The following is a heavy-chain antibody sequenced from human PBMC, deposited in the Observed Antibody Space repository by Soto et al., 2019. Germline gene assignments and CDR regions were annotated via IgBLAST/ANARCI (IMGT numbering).Heavy chain of an antibody. J-gene: IGHJ4*02. CDR1: GSTFSSYW. Sequence: GGSLRLSCAASGSTFSSYWMHWVRQAPGKGLVWVSGISNDGSMTNYADSVKGRFSISRDNAENTLYLHMNSLRAEDTAVYYCARLGWGSAITKWFDYWGQGTPVTVSS. CDR2: ISNDGSMT. D-gene: IGHD2-21*01. CDR3: ARLGWGSAITKWFDY. V-gene: IGHV3-74*01.